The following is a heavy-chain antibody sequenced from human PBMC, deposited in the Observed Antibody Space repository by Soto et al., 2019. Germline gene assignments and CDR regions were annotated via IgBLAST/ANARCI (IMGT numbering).Heavy chain of an antibody. CDR3: ARHVTYYDFLSGFRS. D-gene: IGHD3-3*01. Sequence: QVQLVQSGAEVKKPGASVKVSCKASGSTFTSYGISWVRQAPGQGREWMGWISAYNGNTNYAQRLQDRVTMTTDTSTSNAYMELRSLISDDTAVYYCARHVTYYDFLSGFRSWGQGTLVTVSS. V-gene: IGHV1-18*01. J-gene: IGHJ4*02. CDR2: ISAYNGNT. CDR1: GSTFTSYG.